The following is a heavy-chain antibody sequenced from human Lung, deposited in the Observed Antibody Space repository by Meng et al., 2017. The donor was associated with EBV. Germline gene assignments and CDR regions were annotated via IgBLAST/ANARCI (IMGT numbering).Heavy chain of an antibody. CDR1: GYTFISYY. V-gene: IGHV1-2*02. J-gene: IGHJ4*02. CDR2: INPNSGDT. CDR3: ARVSAGGIAVAGPAGGFDD. D-gene: IGHD6-19*01. Sequence: QVQLVQSGAEVKKPXASVTVSCQASGYTFISYYIHWVRQAPGQGLEWMGWINPNSGDTKYAQKFQGRVTMTRDTSIGTAYLELSRLGSDDTAVYYCARVSAGGIAVAGPAGGFDDWGQGTLGTVSS.